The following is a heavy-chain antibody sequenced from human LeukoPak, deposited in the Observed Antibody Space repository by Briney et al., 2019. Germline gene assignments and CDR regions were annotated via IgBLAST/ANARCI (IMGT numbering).Heavy chain of an antibody. V-gene: IGHV3-23*01. CDR1: GFTFSNAW. D-gene: IGHD2-15*01. CDR3: AKRHSDHWFFDL. Sequence: GGSLRLSCAASGFTFSNAWMSWVRQAPGKGLQWVSAVGLRGSGPYYADSVKGRFILSTDTSNNTMFLQMDNLRAEDTALYFCAKRHSDHWFFDLWGRGTLVTVSS. J-gene: IGHJ2*01. CDR2: VGLRGSGP.